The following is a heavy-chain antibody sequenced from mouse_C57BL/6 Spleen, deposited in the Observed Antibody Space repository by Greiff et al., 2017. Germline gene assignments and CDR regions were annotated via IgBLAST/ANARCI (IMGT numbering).Heavy chain of an antibody. CDR3: TGYYGSSPHWYFDV. CDR2: ISSGGDYI. Sequence: EVKLVESGEGLVKPGGSLKLSCAASGFTFSSYAMSWVRQTPEKRLEWVAYISSGGDYIYYADTVKGRFTISRDNARNTLYLQMSSLKSEDTAMYYCTGYYGSSPHWYFDVWGTGTTVTVSS. V-gene: IGHV5-9-1*02. D-gene: IGHD1-1*01. CDR1: GFTFSSYA. J-gene: IGHJ1*03.